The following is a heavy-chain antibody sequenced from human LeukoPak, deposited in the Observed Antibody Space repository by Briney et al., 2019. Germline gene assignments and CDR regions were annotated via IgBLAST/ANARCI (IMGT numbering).Heavy chain of an antibody. D-gene: IGHD1-14*01. J-gene: IGHJ4*02. CDR3: AKAEPASGYDY. CDR2: ISSSSRTI. CDR1: GFTFSSDV. Sequence: GGSLRLSCVAAGFTFSSDVMNWVRQAPGKGLEWVSYISSSSRTIYYADSVKGRFTISRDNAKNSVYLQMNSLRAEDTAVYYCAKAEPASGYDYWGQGTLVTVSS. V-gene: IGHV3-48*01.